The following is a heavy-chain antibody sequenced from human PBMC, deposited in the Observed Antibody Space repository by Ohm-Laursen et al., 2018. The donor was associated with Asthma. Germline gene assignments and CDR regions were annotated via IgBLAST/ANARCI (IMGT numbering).Heavy chain of an antibody. CDR1: GGSISSYY. J-gene: IGHJ6*02. CDR3: ARDGDSYGMDV. D-gene: IGHD4-17*01. Sequence: TLSLTCTVSGGSISSYYWSWIRQPPGKGLEWIGCVFDSGSTHYNPSLKSRVTISVDTSKNQFSLKLSSVTAADTAVYYCARDGDSYGMDVWGQGTTVTVSS. V-gene: IGHV4-59*01. CDR2: VFDSGST.